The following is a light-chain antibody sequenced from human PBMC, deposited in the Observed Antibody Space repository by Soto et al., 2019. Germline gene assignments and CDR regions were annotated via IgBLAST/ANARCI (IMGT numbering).Light chain of an antibody. CDR3: QVWEPSSDHVV. CDR2: EGS. J-gene: IGLJ3*02. Sequence: SYELTQPPSVSLAAGQTARLTCEGGSMETVSVHWHQQKPGQAPVLVDYEGSDRPSGIPERFAGSNSGNTATLTITRVEAGDEANYYCQVWEPSSDHVVFGGGTKLTVL. CDR1: SMETVS. V-gene: IGLV3-21*02.